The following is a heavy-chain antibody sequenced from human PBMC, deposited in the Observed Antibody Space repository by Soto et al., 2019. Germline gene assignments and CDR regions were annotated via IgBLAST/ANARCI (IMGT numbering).Heavy chain of an antibody. D-gene: IGHD3-16*01. Sequence: ASVKVSCKASGYTFTSYAIHWVRQAPGPRLEWMGWINAGNGNTQYSQKFQGRVTITRDTSASIAYMEVSSLRSEDTALYYCAREHLGEIMTLPDPLAFCGQGTMVPVSS. CDR1: GYTFTSYA. J-gene: IGHJ3*01. V-gene: IGHV1-3*01. CDR3: AREHLGEIMTLPDPLAF. CDR2: INAGNGNT.